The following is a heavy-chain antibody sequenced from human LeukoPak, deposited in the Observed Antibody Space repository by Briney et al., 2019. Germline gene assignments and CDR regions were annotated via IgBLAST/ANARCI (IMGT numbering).Heavy chain of an antibody. J-gene: IGHJ4*02. CDR1: VFTFDDYA. CDR3: AKGLRLQSLDY. Sequence: GGSLRLSCAVSVFTFDDYAMHWVRQAPGKGLEWCSGISWNSGSIGYADSVKGRFTISRDNAKNSLYLQMNSLRAEDTALYYCAKGLRLQSLDYWGQGTLVTVSS. V-gene: IGHV3-9*01. CDR2: ISWNSGSI. D-gene: IGHD4-11*01.